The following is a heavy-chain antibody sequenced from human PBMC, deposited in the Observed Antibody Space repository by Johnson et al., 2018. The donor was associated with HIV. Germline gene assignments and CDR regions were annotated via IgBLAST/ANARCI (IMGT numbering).Heavy chain of an antibody. J-gene: IGHJ3*01. Sequence: QVQLVESGGGLVKPGGSLRLSCVASGFTFSDYYMSWIRQAPGKGLEWVSYISSSGSTIYYADSVKGRFIISRDNAKNSLYLQMNRLRAEDTAVYYCATRDSTYRPGAFDLWGQGTMVTVSS. V-gene: IGHV3-11*04. D-gene: IGHD1-14*01. CDR3: ATRDSTYRPGAFDL. CDR2: ISSSGSTI. CDR1: GFTFSDYY.